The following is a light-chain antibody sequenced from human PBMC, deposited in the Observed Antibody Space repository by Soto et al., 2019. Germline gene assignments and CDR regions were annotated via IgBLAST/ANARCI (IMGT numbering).Light chain of an antibody. CDR1: SSDVGGYNY. CDR3: SSYTSSSTYV. CDR2: DVT. J-gene: IGLJ1*01. V-gene: IGLV2-14*01. Sequence: QSALTQPASVSGSPGQSIAISCTGTSSDVGGYNYVSWYQQHPGKDPKLIIYDVTNRTSGVSNRFSGSKSGNTASLTISGLQAEDEADYYCSSYTSSSTYVFGTGTKLTVL.